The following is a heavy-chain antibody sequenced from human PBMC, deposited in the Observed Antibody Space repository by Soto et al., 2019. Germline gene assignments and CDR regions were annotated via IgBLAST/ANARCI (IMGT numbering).Heavy chain of an antibody. D-gene: IGHD3-10*01. CDR1: GGIFSTYA. CDR3: ARDRDDYGSGNYYNRIDF. V-gene: IGHV1-69*01. J-gene: IGHJ4*02. CDR2: IIPIFGTP. Sequence: QVQLVQSGAEVKKPGSSVKVSCKASGGIFSTYAMSWLRQAPGQGLEWMGGIIPIFGTPNYAQRFQGRVTITADESTRTDYMELSRLRSEDTAVYYCARDRDDYGSGNYYNRIDFWGQGTLVTVSS.